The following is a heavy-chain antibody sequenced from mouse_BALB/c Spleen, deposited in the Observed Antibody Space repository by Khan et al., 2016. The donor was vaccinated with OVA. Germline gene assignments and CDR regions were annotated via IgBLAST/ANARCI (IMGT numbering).Heavy chain of an antibody. CDR2: IYPGNGYT. J-gene: IGHJ2*01. CDR1: GNTFTSYG. Sequence: EVQLQESGAELGRPGSSVKLSCKTSGNTFTSYGIKWVKQRPGQGLEWIGYIYPGNGYTDYNEKFQGKAILTSDTSSSTAYMQLRSLTSEDSAIYFGTTAYYRYYFDYWGQGTTLTVSS. V-gene: IGHV1S134*01. D-gene: IGHD2-14*01. CDR3: TTAYYRYYFDY.